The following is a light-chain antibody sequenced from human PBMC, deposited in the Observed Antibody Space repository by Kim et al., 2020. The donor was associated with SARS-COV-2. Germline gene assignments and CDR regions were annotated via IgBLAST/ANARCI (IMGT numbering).Light chain of an antibody. CDR3: AAWDDNLNGVA. J-gene: IGLJ2*01. Sequence: RFLISCSGSFSNVGQNTVNWCHQFPGTAPNLYIFAYSQRPSAVPARFSGSKSGTSASLAISGLHSEDEADYSCAAWDDNLNGVAFGGGTQLTVL. CDR2: AYS. V-gene: IGLV1-44*01. CDR1: FSNVGQNT.